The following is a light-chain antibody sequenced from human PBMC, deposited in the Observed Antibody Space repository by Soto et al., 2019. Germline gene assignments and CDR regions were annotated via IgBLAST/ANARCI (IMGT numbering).Light chain of an antibody. CDR3: QHYVNWPLT. Sequence: FVVTQSPDTLSLSPGETATLSCRASQSVSSSVAWYQHKPGQTPRLLIYDTSIRATCVPARFSGSRSGAKFTLTISTLQSEDFAVYYCQHYVNWPLTFGRGTKVESK. CDR1: QSVSSS. CDR2: DTS. J-gene: IGKJ4*01. V-gene: IGKV3-15*01.